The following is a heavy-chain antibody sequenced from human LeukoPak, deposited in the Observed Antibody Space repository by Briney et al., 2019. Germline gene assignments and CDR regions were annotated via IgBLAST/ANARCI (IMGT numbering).Heavy chain of an antibody. Sequence: GGSLRLSCAASGFTFSSYAMSWVRQAPGKGLEWVSAISGSGGSTYYADSVKGRLTISRDNSKNTLYLQMNSLRAEDTAVYYCAKSVALSSSPRYFDLWGRGTLVTVSS. CDR3: AKSVALSSSPRYFDL. CDR2: ISGSGGST. D-gene: IGHD1-26*01. J-gene: IGHJ2*01. V-gene: IGHV3-23*01. CDR1: GFTFSSYA.